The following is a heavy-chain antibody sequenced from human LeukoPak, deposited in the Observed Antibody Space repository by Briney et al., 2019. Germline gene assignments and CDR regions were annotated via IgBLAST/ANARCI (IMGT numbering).Heavy chain of an antibody. CDR2: INHSGST. CDR1: GGSFSGYY. Sequence: NPSETLSLTCAVYGGSFSGYYWSWIRQPPGKGLEWIGEINHSGSTNYNPSLKSRVTISVDTSKNQFSLKLSSVTAADTAVYYCARVSSGWYVDHWGQGTLVTVSS. D-gene: IGHD6-19*01. J-gene: IGHJ4*02. CDR3: ARVSSGWYVDH. V-gene: IGHV4-34*01.